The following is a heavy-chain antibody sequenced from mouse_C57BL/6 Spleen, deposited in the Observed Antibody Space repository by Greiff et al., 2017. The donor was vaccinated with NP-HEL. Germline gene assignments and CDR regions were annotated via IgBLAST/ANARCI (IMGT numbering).Heavy chain of an antibody. Sequence: EVQVVESGPGLVKPSQSLSLTCSVTGYSITSGYYWNWIRQFPGNKLEWIGYISYDGSNNYNPSLKNRISITRDTSKNQFFLKLKSVTTEDTATYYCARDPYYYGSSPFAYWGQGTLVTVSA. D-gene: IGHD1-1*01. CDR3: ARDPYYYGSSPFAY. CDR1: GYSITSGYY. CDR2: ISYDGSN. V-gene: IGHV3-6*01. J-gene: IGHJ3*01.